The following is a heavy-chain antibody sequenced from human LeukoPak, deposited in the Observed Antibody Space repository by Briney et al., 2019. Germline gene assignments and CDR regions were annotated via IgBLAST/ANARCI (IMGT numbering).Heavy chain of an antibody. Sequence: SVKVSCKASGGTFSSYAISWVRQAPGQGREWMGGIIPIFGTANYAQKFQGRVTITADESTSTAYMELSSLRSEDTAVYYCATSAILRYFDWLLSNWGQGTLVTVSS. CDR1: GGTFSSYA. CDR3: ATSAILRYFDWLLSN. CDR2: IIPIFGTA. V-gene: IGHV1-69*13. J-gene: IGHJ4*02. D-gene: IGHD3-9*01.